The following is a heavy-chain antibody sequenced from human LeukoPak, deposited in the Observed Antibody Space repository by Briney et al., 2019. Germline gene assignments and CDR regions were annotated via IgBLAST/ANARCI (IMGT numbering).Heavy chain of an antibody. D-gene: IGHD3-10*01. Sequence: SETLSLTCAVYGGSFSGYYWSWIRQPPGKGLEWIGEINHSGSTNYNPSLKSRVTISVDTSKNQFSLKLSSVTAADTAVYYCARHGGRGVIIEYWFDPWGQGTLVTVSS. CDR3: ARHGGRGVIIEYWFDP. V-gene: IGHV4-34*01. CDR1: GGSFSGYY. CDR2: INHSGST. J-gene: IGHJ5*02.